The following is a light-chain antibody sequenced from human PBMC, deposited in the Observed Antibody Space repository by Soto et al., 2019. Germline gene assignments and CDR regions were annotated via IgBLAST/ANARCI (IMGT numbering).Light chain of an antibody. V-gene: IGLV1-44*01. CDR1: SSNIGSNP. J-gene: IGLJ1*01. CDR3: AAWDDSLNGYV. CDR2: SNN. Sequence: QPVLTQPPSASGTPGQRVTISCSGSSSNIGSNPVNWYQKLPGTAPKLLIYSNNQRPSGVPDRFSGSKSGTSASLAISGLQSEDEADYYCAAWDDSLNGYVFGTGTKLTVL.